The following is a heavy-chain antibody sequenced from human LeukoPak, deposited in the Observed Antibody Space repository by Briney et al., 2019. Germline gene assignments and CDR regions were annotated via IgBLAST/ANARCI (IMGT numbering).Heavy chain of an antibody. D-gene: IGHD2-2*01. CDR2: INGDGSSA. J-gene: IGHJ4*02. CDR3: ARELGYCGHTRCHKPLDF. V-gene: IGHV3-74*01. CDR1: GFTFSDYC. Sequence: GGSLRLSCVASGFTFSDYCMDWVRQVPGKGLVWVSRINGDGSSASYADSVKGRFTISRDNAKNTMYLQMNSLRGEDTAVYYCARELGYCGHTRCHKPLDFWGQGTLATVSS.